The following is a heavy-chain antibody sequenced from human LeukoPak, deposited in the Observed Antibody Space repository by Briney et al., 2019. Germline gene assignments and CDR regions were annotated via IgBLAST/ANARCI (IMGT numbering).Heavy chain of an antibody. CDR2: ISGSGGST. CDR1: GFTFSSYA. J-gene: IGHJ4*02. CDR3: AKAAVGYSSGYSVDY. V-gene: IGHV3-23*01. Sequence: GGSLRLSCAASGFTFSSYAMSWVRQAPGKGLEWVSAISGSGGSTYYADSVKGRFTISRDNSKDTLYLQMNSLRAEDTAVYYCAKAAVGYSSGYSVDYWGQGTLVTVSS. D-gene: IGHD3-22*01.